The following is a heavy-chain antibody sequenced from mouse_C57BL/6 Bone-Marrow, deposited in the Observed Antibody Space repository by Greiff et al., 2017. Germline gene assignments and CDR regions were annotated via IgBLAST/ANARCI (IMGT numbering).Heavy chain of an antibody. V-gene: IGHV5-6*01. Sequence: EVKLVESGGDLVKPGGSLKLSCAASGFTFSSYGMSWVRQTPDKRLEWVATISSGGSYTYYPDSVKGRFTISRDNAKNTLYLQMSSLKSEDTAMYYCASQIFSHYYGSSSLYWYFDFWGTGTTVTVSS. CDR3: ASQIFSHYYGSSSLYWYFDF. J-gene: IGHJ1*03. D-gene: IGHD1-1*01. CDR2: ISSGGSYT. CDR1: GFTFSSYG.